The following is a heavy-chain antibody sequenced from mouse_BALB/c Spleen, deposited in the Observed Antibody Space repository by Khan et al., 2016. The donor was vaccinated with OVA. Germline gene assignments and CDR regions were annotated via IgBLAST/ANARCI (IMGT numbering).Heavy chain of an antibody. CDR3: KRENYYGRTCYAMDY. CDR2: IAPGSGST. CDR1: GYTFTSYW. D-gene: IGHD1-1*01. J-gene: IGHJ4*01. Sequence: DLVRPGASVKLSCKASGYTFTSYWINWVKQRPGQGLEWIGCIAPGSGSTHYNETFNGRVTLTVDTSSSTAYIQLSSLSYEDSAVFSCKRENYYGRTCYAMDYWGQGTSVTVSS. V-gene: IGHV1S41*01.